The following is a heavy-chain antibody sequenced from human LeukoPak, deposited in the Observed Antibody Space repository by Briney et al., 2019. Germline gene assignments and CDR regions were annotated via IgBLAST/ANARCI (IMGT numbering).Heavy chain of an antibody. CDR2: ISGSGGST. V-gene: IGHV3-23*01. Sequence: PGGSLRLSCAASGFTFSSYAMSWVRQAPGKGLEWVSAISGSGGSTYYADSVKGRFTISRDNSKNTLYLQMNSLRAEDTAVYYCAKDRLSYCSGGSCYPSYYFDYWGQGTLVIVSS. CDR3: AKDRLSYCSGGSCYPSYYFDY. J-gene: IGHJ4*02. D-gene: IGHD2-15*01. CDR1: GFTFSSYA.